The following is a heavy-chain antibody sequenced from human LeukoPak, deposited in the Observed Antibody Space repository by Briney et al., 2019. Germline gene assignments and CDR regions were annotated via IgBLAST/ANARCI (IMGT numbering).Heavy chain of an antibody. Sequence: PSETLSLTCTVSGGSISSSSYYWGWIRQPPGKGLEWIGSIYYSGSTYYNPSLKSRVTISVDTSKNQFSLKLSSVTAADTAVYYCARGFHANYDYWGQGTLVTVSS. CDR2: IYYSGST. J-gene: IGHJ4*02. CDR3: ARGFHANYDY. V-gene: IGHV4-39*07. D-gene: IGHD5-24*01. CDR1: GGSISSSSYY.